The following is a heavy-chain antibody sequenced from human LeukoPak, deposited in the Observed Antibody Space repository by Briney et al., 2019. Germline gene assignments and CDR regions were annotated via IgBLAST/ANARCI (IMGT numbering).Heavy chain of an antibody. CDR1: GFSLTSSGVG. Sequence: SGPTLVNPTQTLTLTCTFSGFSLTSSGVGVGWIRQPPGKALEWLALIYWNDEKRYSPSLKSRLTITKDTSKNQVVLTMTNMDPVDTATYYRAHSEDWNDLGAFDIWGQGTMVTVSS. V-gene: IGHV2-5*01. CDR2: IYWNDEK. D-gene: IGHD1-1*01. J-gene: IGHJ3*02. CDR3: AHSEDWNDLGAFDI.